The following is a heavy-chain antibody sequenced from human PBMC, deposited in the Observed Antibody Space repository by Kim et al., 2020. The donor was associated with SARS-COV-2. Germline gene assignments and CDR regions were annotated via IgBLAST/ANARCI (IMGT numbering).Heavy chain of an antibody. CDR3: ARHGGYYFDS. J-gene: IGHJ4*02. Sequence: SETLSLTCGVYDGSLSGYYWSWIRQPPEKGLEWIGEIHHSGSTEYNSSLKSRIIMSVDASKMQFSLNLISVTAADTAVYYCARHGGYYFDSWGQGTLVTVSS. V-gene: IGHV4-34*01. CDR2: IHHSGST. CDR1: DGSLSGYY. D-gene: IGHD3-3*01.